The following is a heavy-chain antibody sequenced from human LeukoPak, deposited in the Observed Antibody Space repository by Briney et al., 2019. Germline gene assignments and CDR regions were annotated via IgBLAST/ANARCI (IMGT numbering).Heavy chain of an antibody. V-gene: IGHV3-23*01. CDR3: AKEKRVGVTPPYFDY. D-gene: IGHD1-26*01. CDR1: GFTFSSYA. J-gene: IGHJ4*02. CDR2: ISGSDGST. Sequence: GSLRLSCAASGFTFSSYAMSWVRQAPGKGLEWVSTISGSDGSTYYADSVKGRFTISRDNSKKSLYLQINSLRAEDTAVYYCAKEKRVGVTPPYFDYWGQGTLVTVSS.